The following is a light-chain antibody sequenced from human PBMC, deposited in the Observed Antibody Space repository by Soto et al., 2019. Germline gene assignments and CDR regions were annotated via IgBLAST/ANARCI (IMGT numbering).Light chain of an antibody. V-gene: IGKV3-20*01. Sequence: EVVLTQSPGTLSLSPGERATLSCRASQSVSSSDLAWYQQKPGQAPRIXISGESGRATGIPARFSGSGSGTDLTLTVSRLEPEDFALYYCQQYGNSPITXGQGTRLEIK. CDR2: GES. CDR1: QSVSSSD. J-gene: IGKJ5*01. CDR3: QQYGNSPIT.